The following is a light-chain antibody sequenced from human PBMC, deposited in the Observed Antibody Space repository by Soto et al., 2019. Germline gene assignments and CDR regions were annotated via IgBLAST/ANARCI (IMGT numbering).Light chain of an antibody. J-gene: IGKJ1*01. CDR3: QQYGCSPSWT. Sequence: ETVLTQSPATLSLSPGERATLSCRTSQSVSSSYLAWYQQKPGQSPRLLIHGTSTRATGIPNTLSGSGSGTDLTLTLSGLEAEDVVVYYCQQYGCSPSWTFGQGSQVEIK. CDR2: GTS. CDR1: QSVSSSY. V-gene: IGKV3-20*01.